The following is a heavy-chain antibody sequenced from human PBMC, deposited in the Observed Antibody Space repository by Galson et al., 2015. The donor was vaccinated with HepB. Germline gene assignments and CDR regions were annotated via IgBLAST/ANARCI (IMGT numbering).Heavy chain of an antibody. Sequence: SVKVSCKASGYTFSNFGISWVRQAPGQGLEWLGWISVYNGNTKYAQNVQGRVTVTTETSTSTAYMELRSLRSDDTAVYYCARAPKEVRITTFETSYDYFYMDVWGKGTTVTVS. V-gene: IGHV1-18*01. J-gene: IGHJ6*03. CDR1: GYTFSNFG. D-gene: IGHD3-10*02. CDR2: ISVYNGNT. CDR3: ARAPKEVRITTFETSYDYFYMDV.